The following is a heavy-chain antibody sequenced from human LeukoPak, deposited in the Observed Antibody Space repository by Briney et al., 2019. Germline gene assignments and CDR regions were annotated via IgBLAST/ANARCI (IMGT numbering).Heavy chain of an antibody. CDR3: ARIGYSSSSFDY. CDR1: GFRFTNYW. J-gene: IGHJ4*02. D-gene: IGHD6-13*01. CDR2: IKQDGSEK. V-gene: IGHV3-7*01. Sequence: PGGSLRLSCAASGFRFTNYWMSWVRQAPGKGLEWVANIKQDGSEKDYVDSMKGRFTISRDNAKNSVYLQVNSLRAKDTAVYYCARIGYSSSSFDYWGQGTLVTVSS.